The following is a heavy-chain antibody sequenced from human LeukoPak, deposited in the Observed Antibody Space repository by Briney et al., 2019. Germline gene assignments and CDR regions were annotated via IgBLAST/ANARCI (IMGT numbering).Heavy chain of an antibody. Sequence: GGSLGLSCAASGFTFSSYGMHWVRQAPGKGLEWVAFIRYDGSNKYYADSVKGRFTISRDNSKNTLYLQMNRLRAEDTAVYYCAKGDYESPNWFDPWGQGTLVTVSS. D-gene: IGHD4-17*01. V-gene: IGHV3-30*02. CDR1: GFTFSSYG. CDR2: IRYDGSNK. J-gene: IGHJ5*02. CDR3: AKGDYESPNWFDP.